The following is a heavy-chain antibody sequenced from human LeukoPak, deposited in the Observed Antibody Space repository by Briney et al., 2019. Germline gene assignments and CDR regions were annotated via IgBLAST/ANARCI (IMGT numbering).Heavy chain of an antibody. J-gene: IGHJ3*02. V-gene: IGHV4-59*01. D-gene: IGHD6-25*01. CDR2: IYNSGST. CDR1: GGSISSYY. Sequence: PSETLSLTCTVSGGSISSYYWSWMRQPPGKGLEWIGYIYNSGSTNYNPPLKSRVTISVDTSKNQFSLKLSSVTAADTAVYYCARGALSIAAGDVFDIWGQGTMVTVSS. CDR3: ARGALSIAAGDVFDI.